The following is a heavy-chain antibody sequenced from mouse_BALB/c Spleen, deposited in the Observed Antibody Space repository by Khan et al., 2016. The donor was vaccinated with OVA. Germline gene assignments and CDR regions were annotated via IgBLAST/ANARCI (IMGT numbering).Heavy chain of an antibody. CDR3: ARNREPDDFDY. J-gene: IGHJ2*01. V-gene: IGHV2-9*02. CDR2: IWAGGST. Sequence: VHLVESGPGLVAPSQSLSITCTVSGFSLTSHGVHWVRQPPGKGLEWLGVIWAGGSTNYNSALMSRLSISKDSSKSQVFLKMNSLQTDDTAMYYCARNREPDDFDYWGQGTTLTVSS. CDR1: GFSLTSHG.